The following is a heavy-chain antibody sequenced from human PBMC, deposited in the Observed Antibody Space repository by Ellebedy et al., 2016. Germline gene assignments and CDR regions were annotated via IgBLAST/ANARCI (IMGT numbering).Heavy chain of an antibody. CDR1: GYTFTTYY. J-gene: IGHJ3*02. CDR3: AVTRGGATKSHDDAFDI. V-gene: IGHV1-46*01. CDR2: INPSGGST. D-gene: IGHD1-26*01. Sequence: ASVKVSCXASGYTFTTYYMHWVRQTPGQGLEWMGVINPSGGSTIYAQKFQGRVTMTRDTSTSTVYMELSSLRSEDTAVYYCAVTRGGATKSHDDAFDIWGQGTMVTVSS.